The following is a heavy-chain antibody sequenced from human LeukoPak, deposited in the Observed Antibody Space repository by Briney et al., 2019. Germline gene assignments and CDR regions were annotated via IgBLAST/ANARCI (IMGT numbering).Heavy chain of an antibody. CDR1: GASISTYY. CDR2: IYYSGST. D-gene: IGHD2-2*01. J-gene: IGHJ5*01. V-gene: IGHV4-59*01. CDR3: ARGWGSTSSNYFDP. Sequence: PSETLSLTCTVSGASISTYYWSWIRQPPGKGLEWIGNIYYSGSTNYNPSLKSRVTISIDTSKNQFSLKLSSVTAADTAVYYCARGWGSTSSNYFDPWGQGTLVTVSS.